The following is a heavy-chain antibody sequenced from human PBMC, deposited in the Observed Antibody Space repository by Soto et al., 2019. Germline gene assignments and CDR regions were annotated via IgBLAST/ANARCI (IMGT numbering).Heavy chain of an antibody. D-gene: IGHD1-26*01. CDR3: ARLLHINSWPLEV. CDR1: VVSVSSDDYY. J-gene: IGHJ4*02. Sequence: PSETLSFTCSVSVVSVSSDDYYLNWIRHPPGKGLEWIGYNHIRGRTNYNPSLGSRVAISLDTSKNQFSLTLTSVTAADTAIYYCARLLHINSWPLEVWGQGTLVTVSS. CDR2: NHIRGRT. V-gene: IGHV4-61*08.